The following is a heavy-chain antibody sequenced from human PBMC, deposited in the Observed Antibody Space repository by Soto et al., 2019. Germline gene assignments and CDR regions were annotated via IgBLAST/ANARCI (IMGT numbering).Heavy chain of an antibody. V-gene: IGHV4-39*01. CDR1: GTSISSSDYY. J-gene: IGHJ3*02. CDR2: IYYTGMT. CDR3: AKGGSGSYSNAFDI. D-gene: IGHD3-10*01. Sequence: PSETLSLTCTVSGTSISSSDYYWGWIRQPPGKGLEWITSIYYTGMTYYNPSLKSRVTISVDRSKNQLSLKLNSVTAADRAVYYCAKGGSGSYSNAFDIWGQGTMVT.